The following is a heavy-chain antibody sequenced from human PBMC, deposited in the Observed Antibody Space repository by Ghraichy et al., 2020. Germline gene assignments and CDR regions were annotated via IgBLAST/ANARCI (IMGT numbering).Heavy chain of an antibody. CDR3: ARASFSYDFWSGYYQQTVVGYYYYYMDV. Sequence: SETLSLTCTVSGGSISSYYWSWIRQPPGKGLEWIGYIYYSGSTNYNPSLKSRVTISVDTSKNQFSLKLSSVTAADMAVYYCARASFSYDFWSGYYQQTVVGYYYYYMDVWGKGTTVTVSS. V-gene: IGHV4-59*01. D-gene: IGHD3-3*01. CDR2: IYYSGST. CDR1: GGSISSYY. J-gene: IGHJ6*03.